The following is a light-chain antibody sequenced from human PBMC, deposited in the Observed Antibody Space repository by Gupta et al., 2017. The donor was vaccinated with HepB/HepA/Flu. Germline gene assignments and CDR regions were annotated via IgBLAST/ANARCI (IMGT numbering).Light chain of an antibody. Sequence: DIVMTHSPDSLAVSLDERATINCKSSQSGLDSSNNKKYLAGYQQKTGQPPKRLIFWAATRKSGGPDGWSGGGSGTDVIPPTSSRQAEDVSVDYCQHQYRTSLTFGQGTKVEIK. CDR1: QSGLDSSNNKKY. J-gene: IGKJ1*01. CDR3: QHQYRTSLT. CDR2: WAA. V-gene: IGKV4-1*01.